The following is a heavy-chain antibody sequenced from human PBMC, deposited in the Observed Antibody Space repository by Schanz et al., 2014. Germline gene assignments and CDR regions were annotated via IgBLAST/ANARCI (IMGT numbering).Heavy chain of an antibody. CDR2: ITAYNGDT. D-gene: IGHD5-18*01. Sequence: QVQWVQSGADVKKPGTAVKVSCKASEYTFTRHYMHWVRQAPGQGLEWMGWITAYNGDTNYALKLQGRVTMTTDTSTGTAYMELRSLRSDDTALYYCTRGGYSYALSAFDIWGQGTTVTVSS. CDR1: EYTFTRHY. J-gene: IGHJ3*02. CDR3: TRGGYSYALSAFDI. V-gene: IGHV1-18*04.